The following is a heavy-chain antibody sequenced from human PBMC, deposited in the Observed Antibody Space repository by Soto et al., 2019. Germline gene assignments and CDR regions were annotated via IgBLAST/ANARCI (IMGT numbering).Heavy chain of an antibody. Sequence: QVQLQESGPGLVKPSGTLSLTCAVSGDSISSTNWWNWVRQPPGKGLEWIGEIYDSGITNYNPSLKSRVTISVDKPKNQFSLKLNSVTAADTAVYFCVRVMILSAYYYYGMDVWGQGTTVTVSS. CDR2: IYDSGIT. CDR3: VRVMILSAYYYYGMDV. V-gene: IGHV4-4*02. CDR1: GDSISSTNW. J-gene: IGHJ6*02. D-gene: IGHD3-16*01.